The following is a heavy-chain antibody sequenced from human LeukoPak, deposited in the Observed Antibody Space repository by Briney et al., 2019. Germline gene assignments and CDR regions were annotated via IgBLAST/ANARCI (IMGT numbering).Heavy chain of an antibody. J-gene: IGHJ4*02. Sequence: GGSLRLSCAASGFTVSSNYMSWVRQAPGKGLEWVSVIYSGGSTYYADSVKGRFTISRGNSKNTLYLQMNSLRAEDTAVYYCARVAYSGSYYEYFDYWGQGTLVTVSS. D-gene: IGHD1-26*01. CDR1: GFTVSSNY. CDR3: ARVAYSGSYYEYFDY. V-gene: IGHV3-66*01. CDR2: IYSGGST.